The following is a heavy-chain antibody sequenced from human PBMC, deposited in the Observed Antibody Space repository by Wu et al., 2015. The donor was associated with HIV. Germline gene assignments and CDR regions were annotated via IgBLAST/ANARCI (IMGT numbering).Heavy chain of an antibody. Sequence: QVQLVQSGAEVKKPGSSVKVSCKASGGTFSSYAISWVRQALGQGLEWMGRIIPIFGTANYAQKFQGRVTITADESTSTAYMELSSLRSEDTAVYYCARSYYYDRSGYYYFDYWGQGTLVTVSS. CDR3: ARSYYYDRSGYYYFDY. CDR1: GGTFSSYA. CDR2: IIPIFGTA. D-gene: IGHD3-22*01. J-gene: IGHJ4*02. V-gene: IGHV1-69*13.